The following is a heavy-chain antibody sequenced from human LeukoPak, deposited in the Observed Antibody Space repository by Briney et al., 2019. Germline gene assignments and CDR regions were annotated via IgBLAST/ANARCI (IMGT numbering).Heavy chain of an antibody. V-gene: IGHV4-38-2*01. J-gene: IGHJ6*03. Sequence: SETLSLTCAVSGYSISSGCYWGWIRQPPGMGLEWIGSIFDGGSTYYNPYLKGRVTIYVDTSKNQFLLNMSSVTAADTAVYYCARELGYCVGGNYYHVWGKGHTATV. CDR1: GYSISSGCY. CDR2: IFDGGST. D-gene: IGHD2-15*01. CDR3: ARELGYCVGGNYYHV.